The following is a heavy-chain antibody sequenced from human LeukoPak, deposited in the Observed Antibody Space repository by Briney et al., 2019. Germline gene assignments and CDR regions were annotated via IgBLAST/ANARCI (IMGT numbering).Heavy chain of an antibody. D-gene: IGHD1-1*01. Sequence: GASVKVSCKVSGDTLTELSMHWVRQAPGKGREWMGGFDPEDGESIYAQKFQGRVTMTEDTSTDTAYMELSSLRSEDTAVYYCATDQRYNNNRQNDYWGQGTLVTVSS. CDR3: ATDQRYNNNRQNDY. CDR2: FDPEDGES. J-gene: IGHJ4*02. CDR1: GDTLTELS. V-gene: IGHV1-24*01.